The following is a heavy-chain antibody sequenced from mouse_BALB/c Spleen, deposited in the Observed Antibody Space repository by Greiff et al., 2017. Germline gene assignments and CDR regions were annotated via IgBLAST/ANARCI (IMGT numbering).Heavy chain of an antibody. CDR3: ARQILRDWYFDV. J-gene: IGHJ1*01. CDR1: GFDFSRYW. D-gene: IGHD1-1*01. CDR2: INPDSSTI. V-gene: IGHV4-1*02. Sequence: EVKLMESGGGLVQPGGSLKLSCAASGFDFSRYWMSWVRQAPGKGLEWIGEINPDSSTINYTPSLKDKFIISRDNAKNTLYLQMSKVRSEDTALYYCARQILRDWYFDVWGAGTTVTVSS.